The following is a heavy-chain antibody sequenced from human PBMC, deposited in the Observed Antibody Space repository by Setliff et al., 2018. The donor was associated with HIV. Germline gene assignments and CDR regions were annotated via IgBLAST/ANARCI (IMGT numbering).Heavy chain of an antibody. CDR3: ARGWEGGMDY. D-gene: IGHD1-26*01. CDR2: INPSGGST. CDR1: GYTFTRYF. V-gene: IGHV1-46*01. J-gene: IGHJ4*02. Sequence: ASVKVSCKASGYTFTRYFMHCVRQAPGQGLEWLGMINPSGGSTWYAQKFQGRVTMTGDTSTNTLYMELSSLRSEDTAVYYCARGWEGGMDYWGQGTLVTVSS.